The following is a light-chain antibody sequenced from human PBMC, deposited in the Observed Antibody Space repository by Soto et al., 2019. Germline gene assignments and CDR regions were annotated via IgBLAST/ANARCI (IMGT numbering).Light chain of an antibody. CDR3: SSYTSSSTVYV. J-gene: IGLJ1*01. CDR2: DVS. CDR1: SSDVGGYNY. Sequence: QSALTQPASVSGSPGQSITISCTGTSSDVGGYNYVSWYQQHPGKAPKLMIYDVSNRPSGVSNRFSGSKSGNTASLTISGFQAEDEADYYCSSYTSSSTVYVFGTGTKVTVL. V-gene: IGLV2-14*01.